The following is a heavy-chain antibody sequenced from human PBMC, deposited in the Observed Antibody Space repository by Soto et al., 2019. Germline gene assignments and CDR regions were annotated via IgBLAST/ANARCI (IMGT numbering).Heavy chain of an antibody. D-gene: IGHD1-26*01. J-gene: IGHJ4*02. CDR2: INHSGST. CDR3: ARGLRVGATHFDY. Sequence: QVQLQQWGAGLLKPSETLSLTCAVYGGSFSGYYWSWIRQPPGKGLEWIGEINHSGSTNYNPSLKSRVTISVDTSKNQFSLMLGSVTAADTAVYYCARGLRVGATHFDYWGQGTLVTVSS. V-gene: IGHV4-34*01. CDR1: GGSFSGYY.